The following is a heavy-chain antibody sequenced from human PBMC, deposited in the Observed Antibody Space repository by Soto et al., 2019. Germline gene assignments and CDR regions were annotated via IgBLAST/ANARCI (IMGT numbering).Heavy chain of an antibody. CDR1: GYTFTRYS. V-gene: IGHV1-3*01. Sequence: QVQLVQYGAEVKKPGASVKVSCRASGYTFTRYSIIWVRQAPGQKIEWMGWINVGTGRTEYSQRTQGRVTITRDTSASTAYIELNNLSSEDTAVYYCARGGVDTSAWYGGDYWGQGTQVVVSS. J-gene: IGHJ4*02. CDR3: ARGGVDTSAWYGGDY. D-gene: IGHD6-19*01. CDR2: INVGTGRT.